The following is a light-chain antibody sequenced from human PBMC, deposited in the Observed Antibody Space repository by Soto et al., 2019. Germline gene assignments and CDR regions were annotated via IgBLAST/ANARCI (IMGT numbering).Light chain of an antibody. CDR1: LSVSRN. J-gene: IGKJ4*01. CDR2: GAS. V-gene: IGKV3D-15*01. CDR3: QQYNNWLLT. Sequence: IVLTQSPGTLSLSPGERATLSCRASLSVSRNLAWYQQKPGQAPRLLIYGASTRATGIPARFSGSGSGTEFTLTISSLQSEDFAVYYCQQYNNWLLTFGGGTKVDIK.